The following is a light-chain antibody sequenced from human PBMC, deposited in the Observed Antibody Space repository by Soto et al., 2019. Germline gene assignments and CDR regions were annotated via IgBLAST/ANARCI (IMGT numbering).Light chain of an antibody. J-gene: IGKJ1*01. CDR1: ESIDSW. V-gene: IGKV1-5*03. CDR2: KAS. Sequence: STLSASVGDRVTITCRASESIDSWLAWHQQKPGRAPKLLISKASSLESGVPSRFSGSGFGTEFTLTISSLQPDDFATYYCQQYNSYRAFGQGTKVDIK. CDR3: QQYNSYRA.